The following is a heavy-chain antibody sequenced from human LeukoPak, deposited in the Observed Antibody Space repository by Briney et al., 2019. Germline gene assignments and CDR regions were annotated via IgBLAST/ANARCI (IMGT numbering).Heavy chain of an antibody. V-gene: IGHV3-23*01. CDR1: GFTFSSYA. CDR3: AKGGDYDFWSGQTYYFDY. D-gene: IGHD3-3*01. J-gene: IGHJ4*02. Sequence: PGGSLRLSCAASGFTFSSYAMSWVRQAPGKGLEWVSAISGSGGSTYYADSVKGRFTISRDNSKNTLYLQMNSLRAEDTAVYYCAKGGDYDFWSGQTYYFDYWGQGTLVTVSS. CDR2: ISGSGGST.